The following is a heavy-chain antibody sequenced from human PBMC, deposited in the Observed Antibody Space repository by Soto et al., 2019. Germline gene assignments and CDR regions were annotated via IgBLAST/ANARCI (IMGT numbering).Heavy chain of an antibody. D-gene: IGHD2-8*02. J-gene: IGHJ3*02. V-gene: IGHV3-23*01. CDR1: GFTFSNYA. CDR2: ISGGGGGT. Sequence: PGGSLRLSCAASGFTFSNYAMSWVRQAPGKGLEWVSGISGGGGGTYYADSVKGRIIISRDNSKNTLYVQMSSLRVEDTAVYYCAKSTGSTGDGFDIWGQGTMVTVSS. CDR3: AKSTGSTGDGFDI.